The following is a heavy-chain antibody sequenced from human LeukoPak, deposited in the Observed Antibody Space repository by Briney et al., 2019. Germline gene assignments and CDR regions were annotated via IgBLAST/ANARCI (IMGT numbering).Heavy chain of an antibody. D-gene: IGHD3-22*01. Sequence: GGSLRLSCAASGFTFSSYAMSWVRQAPGKGLEWVSAISGSGGSTYYADSVKGRFTISRDNSKNTLHLQMNSLRAEDTAVYYCAKGGPYYYDSSGYYYFDYWGQGTLVTVSS. CDR2: ISGSGGST. CDR1: GFTFSSYA. J-gene: IGHJ4*02. CDR3: AKGGPYYYDSSGYYYFDY. V-gene: IGHV3-23*01.